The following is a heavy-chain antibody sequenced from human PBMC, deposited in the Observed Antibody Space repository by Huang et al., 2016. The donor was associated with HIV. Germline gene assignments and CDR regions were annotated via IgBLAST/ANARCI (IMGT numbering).Heavy chain of an antibody. J-gene: IGHJ4*02. D-gene: IGHD6-13*01. CDR1: GGSFSGYN. CDR2: INHSGNT. V-gene: IGHV4-34*01. Sequence: QVQLQQWGAGLLKPSETLSLPCAVYGGSFSGYNGSWIRQSPGKGLAWIGEINHSGNTNYNPSRKSRVTISVDTAKNQFSLRLSSVTAADTAVYYCARGTAAAHSDYWGQGTLVTVYS. CDR3: ARGTAAAHSDY.